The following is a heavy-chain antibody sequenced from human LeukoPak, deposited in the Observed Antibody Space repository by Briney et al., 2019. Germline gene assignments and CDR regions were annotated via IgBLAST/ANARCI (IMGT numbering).Heavy chain of an antibody. CDR1: GGSISSGGYY. D-gene: IGHD3-22*01. J-gene: IGHJ3*02. Sequence: SQTLSLTCTVSGGSISSGGYYWSWIRQHPGKGLEWIGYIYYSGSTYYNPSLKSRVTISVDTSKNQFSLKLSSVTAADTAVYYCARGLFSDNDSSGDAFDIWGQGTMVTVSS. V-gene: IGHV4-31*03. CDR3: ARGLFSDNDSSGDAFDI. CDR2: IYYSGST.